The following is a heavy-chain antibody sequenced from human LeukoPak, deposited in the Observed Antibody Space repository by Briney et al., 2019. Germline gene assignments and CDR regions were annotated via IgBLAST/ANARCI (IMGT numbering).Heavy chain of an antibody. V-gene: IGHV1-18*01. D-gene: IGHD3-10*01. CDR2: ISAYNDNT. CDR1: GYTFTRYG. J-gene: IGHJ4*02. Sequence: ASVKVSFKGSGYTFTRYGISWVRQAPGQGLEWMGWISAYNDNTNYAQNVQGRVTMTTDTSTSTAYMELRSLRSDDTAVYYCARDGDHYGSRMFDYWGQGTLVTVSS. CDR3: ARDGDHYGSRMFDY.